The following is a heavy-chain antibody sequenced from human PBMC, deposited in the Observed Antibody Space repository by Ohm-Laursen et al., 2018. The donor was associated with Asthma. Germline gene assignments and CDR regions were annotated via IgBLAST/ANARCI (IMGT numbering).Heavy chain of an antibody. CDR3: ARAAAAGTGYFDL. Sequence: TLSLTCTVSGSSISSGGFYWGRGPPPQRKGAGWDGVIYYSGSTYYNPSLKSRVTISVDTSKNQFSLKLSSVTAADTAVYYCARAAAAGTGYFDLWGRGTLVTVSS. CDR1: GSSISSGGFY. J-gene: IGHJ2*01. V-gene: IGHV4-31*03. CDR2: IYYSGST. D-gene: IGHD6-13*01.